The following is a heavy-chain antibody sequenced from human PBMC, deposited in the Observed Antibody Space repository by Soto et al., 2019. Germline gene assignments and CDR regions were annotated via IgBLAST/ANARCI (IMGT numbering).Heavy chain of an antibody. CDR2: IYYSGST. J-gene: IGHJ6*02. D-gene: IGHD3-3*01. CDR3: ARDLAIFGVVPGYYYGMDV. V-gene: IGHV4-31*03. CDR1: GGSISSGGYY. Sequence: SETLSLTCTVSGGSISSGGYYWSWIRQHPGKGLEWIGYIYYSGSTYYNPSLKSRVTISVDTSKNQFSLKLSSVTAADTAVYYCARDLAIFGVVPGYYYGMDVWGQGTTVTVSS.